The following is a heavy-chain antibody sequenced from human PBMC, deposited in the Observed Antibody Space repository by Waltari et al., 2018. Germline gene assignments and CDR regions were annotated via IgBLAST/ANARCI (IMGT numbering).Heavy chain of an antibody. D-gene: IGHD2-2*01. CDR1: GGSFSGYY. Sequence: QVQLQQWGAGLLKPSETLSLTCAVYGGSFSGYYWSWIRQPPGKGLEWIGEINHSGSTNYNPSLKSRVTISVDTSKNQFSLKLSSVTAADTAVYYCARGWTGAVVPAATPYYYYYMDVWGKGTTVTVSS. V-gene: IGHV4-34*01. CDR3: ARGWTGAVVPAATPYYYYYMDV. J-gene: IGHJ6*03. CDR2: INHSGST.